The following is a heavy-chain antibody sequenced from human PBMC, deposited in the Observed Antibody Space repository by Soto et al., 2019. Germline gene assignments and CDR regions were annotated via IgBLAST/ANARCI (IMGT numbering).Heavy chain of an antibody. CDR1: GFTFNNYA. Sequence: EVQLLESGGGLVQPGGSLRLSCAASGFTFNNYAMTWVRQAPGKGLEWVSAISGGGDTTSYADSVKGRFPVSRDGSKKALYLQMSSLRAEDTALYYCAKGRGGSRSLTPRVDFWGQGTLVTVSS. J-gene: IGHJ4*02. D-gene: IGHD3-10*01. V-gene: IGHV3-23*01. CDR2: ISGGGDTT. CDR3: AKGRGGSRSLTPRVDF.